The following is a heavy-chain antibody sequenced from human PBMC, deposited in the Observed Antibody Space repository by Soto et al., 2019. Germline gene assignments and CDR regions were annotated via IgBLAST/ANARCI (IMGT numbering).Heavy chain of an antibody. V-gene: IGHV1-2*04. CDR1: GYTFTGYY. J-gene: IGHJ6*02. Sequence: ASVKVSCKASGYTFTGYYMHWVRQAPGQGLEWMGWINPNSGGTNYAQKFQGWVTMTRDTSISTAYMELSRLRSDDTAVYYCARDLGQDLNYYESSGYRDYGMDVWGQGTTVTVSS. CDR2: INPNSGGT. CDR3: ARDLGQDLNYYESSGYRDYGMDV. D-gene: IGHD3-22*01.